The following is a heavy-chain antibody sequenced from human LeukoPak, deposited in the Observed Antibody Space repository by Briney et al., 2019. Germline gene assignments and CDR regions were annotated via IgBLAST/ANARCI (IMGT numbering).Heavy chain of an antibody. D-gene: IGHD3-16*01. J-gene: IGHJ6*02. V-gene: IGHV3-7*03. CDR3: ARGGGLDV. CDR2: INHNGNVN. Sequence: GGSLRLSCTVSGFTFGDYAMNWARQAPGKGLEWVASINHNGNVNYYVDSVKGRFTISRDNAKNSLYLQMSNLRAEDTAVYFCARGGGLDVWGQGATVTVSS. CDR1: GFTFGDYA.